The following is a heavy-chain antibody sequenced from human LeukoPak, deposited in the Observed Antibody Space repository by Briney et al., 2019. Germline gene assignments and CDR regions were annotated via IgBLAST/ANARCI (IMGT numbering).Heavy chain of an antibody. CDR1: GFTFSSYA. CDR3: AKVSTLCSSTSCYSYYFDY. Sequence: GGSLRLSGAASGFTFSSYAMSWVRQAPGKGLEWVSAISGSGGSTYCADSVKGRFTISRDNSKNTLYLQMNSLRAEDTAVYYCAKVSTLCSSTSCYSYYFDYWGQGTLVTVSS. CDR2: ISGSGGST. D-gene: IGHD2-2*01. V-gene: IGHV3-23*01. J-gene: IGHJ4*02.